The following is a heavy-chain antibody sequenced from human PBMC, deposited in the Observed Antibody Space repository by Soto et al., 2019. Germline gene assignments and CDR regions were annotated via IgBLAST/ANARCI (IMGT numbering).Heavy chain of an antibody. V-gene: IGHV1-18*01. J-gene: IGHJ6*02. CDR2: ISAYNGNT. Sequence: ASVNVSCKASGYTFTSYGISWVRQAPGQGLEWMGWISAYNGNTNYAQKLQGRVTMTTDTSTSTAYMELRSLRSDDTAVYYCERALATHYYYCYYGMDVWGQGTTVTVSS. CDR1: GYTFTSYG. CDR3: ERALATHYYYCYYGMDV.